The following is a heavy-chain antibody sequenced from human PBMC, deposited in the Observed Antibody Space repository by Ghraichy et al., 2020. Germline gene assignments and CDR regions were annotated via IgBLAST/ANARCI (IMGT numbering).Heavy chain of an antibody. D-gene: IGHD7-27*01. J-gene: IGHJ2*01. V-gene: IGHV3-7*01. Sequence: GGSLRLSCAASGFTFSYYWMTWVRQAPGRGLQWVANIKQDGTAKYYVDSVKGRFTISRDNAKNSLYLQMNSLRAEETAVYYCARATGDDWYFDLWGRGTLVTVSS. CDR3: ARATGDDWYFDL. CDR2: IKQDGTAK. CDR1: GFTFSYYW.